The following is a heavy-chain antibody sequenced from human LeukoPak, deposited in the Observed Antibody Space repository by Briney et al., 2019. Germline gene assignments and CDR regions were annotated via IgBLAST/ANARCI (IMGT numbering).Heavy chain of an antibody. J-gene: IGHJ4*02. Sequence: ASVKVSCKASGYTFTSYAMHWVRQAPGQRLEWMGWINAGNGNTKYSQKFQGRVTITRDTSASTAYMELSSLRSEDTAVYYCARDGATMIVVVTGYVDYWGQGTLVTVSS. CDR1: GYTFTSYA. D-gene: IGHD3-22*01. CDR3: ARDGATMIVVVTGYVDY. CDR2: INAGNGNT. V-gene: IGHV1-3*01.